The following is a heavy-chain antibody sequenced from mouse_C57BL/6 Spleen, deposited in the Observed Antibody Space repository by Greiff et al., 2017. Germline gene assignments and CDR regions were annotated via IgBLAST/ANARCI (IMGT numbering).Heavy chain of an antibody. Sequence: EVQLQQSGPELVKPGASVKISCKASGYTFTDYYMNWVKQSHGKSLEWIGDINPNNGGTRYNQKFKGKATLTVDKSSSTAYIELRSLTSEDSAFYYCASRLYYDYPHYYAMDYWGQGASVTVSS. J-gene: IGHJ4*01. D-gene: IGHD2-4*01. V-gene: IGHV1-26*01. CDR1: GYTFTDYY. CDR3: ASRLYYDYPHYYAMDY. CDR2: INPNNGGT.